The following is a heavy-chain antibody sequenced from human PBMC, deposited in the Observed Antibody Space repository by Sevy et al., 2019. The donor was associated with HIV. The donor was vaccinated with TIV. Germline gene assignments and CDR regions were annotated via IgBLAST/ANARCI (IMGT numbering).Heavy chain of an antibody. CDR1: GFSVSNSY. V-gene: IGHV3-53*01. CDR3: ARLSVYYYDSSGYYTTGHAFDI. Sequence: GGSLRLSCAASGFSVSNSYMSWVRQAPGKGLQWVSVIYSGDSTYYTDSVKGRFTISRDNSKNTLYLQMNSLRAEDTAAYYCARLSVYYYDSSGYYTTGHAFDIWGQGTMVTVSS. D-gene: IGHD3-22*01. J-gene: IGHJ3*02. CDR2: IYSGDST.